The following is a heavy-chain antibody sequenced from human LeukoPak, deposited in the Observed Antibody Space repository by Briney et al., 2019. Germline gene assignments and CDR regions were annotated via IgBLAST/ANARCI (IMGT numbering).Heavy chain of an antibody. D-gene: IGHD3-10*01. Sequence: GRSLRLSCAASGFTFSSYGMHWVRQAPGKGLEWVAVISYDGSNKYYADSVKGRFTISRGNSKNTLYLQMNSLRAEDTAVYYCAKDNYYGSGSYYSFLYGMDVWGKGTTVTVSS. CDR1: GFTFSSYG. CDR2: ISYDGSNK. J-gene: IGHJ6*04. V-gene: IGHV3-30*18. CDR3: AKDNYYGSGSYYSFLYGMDV.